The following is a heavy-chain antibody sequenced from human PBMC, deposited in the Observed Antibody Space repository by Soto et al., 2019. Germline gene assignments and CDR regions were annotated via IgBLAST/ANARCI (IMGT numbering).Heavy chain of an antibody. CDR1: GFTFSDYG. V-gene: IGHV3-30*18. CDR2: ISPDGINK. J-gene: IGHJ4*02. D-gene: IGHD6-19*01. Sequence: QVQLVESGGGVGQPGGSLRLSCAVSGFTFSDYGMHWVRQAPGKGLEWVAVISPDGINKYYPDSLRGRLTSSRENSKNTLYLQMSSLRGEDTAVYYCVKPSGCYHDYWGQGTHVTVSS. CDR3: VKPSGCYHDY.